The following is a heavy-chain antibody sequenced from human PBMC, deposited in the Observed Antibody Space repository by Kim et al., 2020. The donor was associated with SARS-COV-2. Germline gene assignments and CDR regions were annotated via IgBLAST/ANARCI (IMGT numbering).Heavy chain of an antibody. CDR2: INHSGST. V-gene: IGHV4-34*01. CDR3: ARPGIAAAGLLYYFDY. CDR1: GGSFSGYY. J-gene: IGHJ4*02. D-gene: IGHD6-13*01. Sequence: SETLSLTCAVYGGSFSGYYWSWIRQPPGKGLEWIGEINHSGSTNYNPSLKSRVTISVDTSKNQFSLKLSSVTAADTAVYYCARPGIAAAGLLYYFDYWGQGTLVTVSS.